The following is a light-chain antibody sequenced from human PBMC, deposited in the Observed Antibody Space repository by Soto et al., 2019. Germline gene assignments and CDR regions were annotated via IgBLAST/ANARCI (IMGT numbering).Light chain of an antibody. CDR2: GNS. J-gene: IGLJ2*01. CDR1: SSNIGAGYD. V-gene: IGLV1-40*01. Sequence: QSVLTQPPSVSGAPGQRVTISCTGSSSNIGAGYDVHWYQQLPGTAPKLLIYGNSNRPSGVPDRFSGSKSGDTASLTISGLQAEDEADYYCCSYASTSKLLFGGGTKLTVL. CDR3: CSYASTSKLL.